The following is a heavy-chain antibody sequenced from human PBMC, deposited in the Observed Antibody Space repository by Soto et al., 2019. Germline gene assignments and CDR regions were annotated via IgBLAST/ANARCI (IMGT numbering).Heavy chain of an antibody. CDR1: GFTFSSYA. CDR3: ASSLYSSSFGGYYYYYGMDV. J-gene: IGHJ6*02. D-gene: IGHD6-13*01. CDR2: ISGSGGST. V-gene: IGHV3-23*01. Sequence: EVQLLESGGGLVQPGGSLRLSCAACGFTFSSYAMSWVRQAPGKGLEWVSAISGSGGSTYYADSVKGRFTISRDNSKNTLYLQMNSLRAEDTAVYYCASSLYSSSFGGYYYYYGMDVWGQGTTVTVSS.